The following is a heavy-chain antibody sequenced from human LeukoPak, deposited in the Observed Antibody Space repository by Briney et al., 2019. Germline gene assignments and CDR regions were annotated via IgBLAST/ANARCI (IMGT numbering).Heavy chain of an antibody. D-gene: IGHD2-2*02. J-gene: IGHJ4*02. CDR3: ARYTNREFDF. CDR1: GGSISSYF. V-gene: IGHV4-59*01. Sequence: SETLSLTCTVSGGSISSYFWSWTRQPPGKGLQWIGYMYHSGSTYYNPSLKSRVTISIDTSKNQFSLKLTSVTAADTAVYYCARYTNREFDFWGQGTLVTVSS. CDR2: MYHSGST.